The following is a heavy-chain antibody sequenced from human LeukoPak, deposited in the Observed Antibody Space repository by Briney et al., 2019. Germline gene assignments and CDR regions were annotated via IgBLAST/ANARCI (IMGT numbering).Heavy chain of an antibody. V-gene: IGHV3-72*01. CDR3: ARERPWTRSAFDN. J-gene: IGHJ4*01. CDR1: GFTFSDHQ. CDR2: SGNKDNSYIT. Sequence: PGGSLRLSCAASGFTFSDHQMDWVRQAPGKGLEWVGRSGNKDNSYITEYAASVKGRFTISRVGSENLLYLQMNSLNTEDTAVYYCARERPWTRSAFDNWGHGTLVTVSS. D-gene: IGHD2-2*01.